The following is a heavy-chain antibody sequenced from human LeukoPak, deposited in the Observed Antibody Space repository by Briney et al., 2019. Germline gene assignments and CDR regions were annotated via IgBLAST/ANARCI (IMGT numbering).Heavy chain of an antibody. CDR2: IYHSGST. J-gene: IGHJ6*02. Sequence: SETLSLTCTVSGGSISSSSYYWGWIRQPPGKGLEWIGSIYHSGSTYYNPSLKSRVTISVDTSKNQFSLKLSSVTAADTAVYYCARTSPEDIVVVVAPGMDVWGQGTTVTVSS. V-gene: IGHV4-39*07. CDR3: ARTSPEDIVVVVAPGMDV. D-gene: IGHD2-15*01. CDR1: GGSISSSSYY.